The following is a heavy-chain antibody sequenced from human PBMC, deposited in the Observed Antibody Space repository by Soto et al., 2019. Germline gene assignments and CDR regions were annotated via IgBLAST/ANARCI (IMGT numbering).Heavy chain of an antibody. Sequence: SGPTLVNPTQTLTLTCTFSGFSLSTVGVGVSWIRQPPGKALEWLALIYWHDDKRYSPSLKSRLSITKDTSKNQVVLTMTDMDPVDTATYYCAHRGGATVGLYYFDYWGQGALVTVSS. CDR3: AHRGGATVGLYYFDY. CDR1: GFSLSTVGVG. CDR2: IYWHDDK. V-gene: IGHV2-5*01. J-gene: IGHJ4*02. D-gene: IGHD3-16*01.